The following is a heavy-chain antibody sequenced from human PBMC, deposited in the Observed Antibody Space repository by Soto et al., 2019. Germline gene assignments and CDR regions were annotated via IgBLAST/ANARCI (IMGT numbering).Heavy chain of an antibody. J-gene: IGHJ4*02. D-gene: IGHD3-22*01. CDR1: GGTFSSYA. V-gene: IGHV1-69*13. CDR3: ALASSGYYSLFDY. CDR2: IIPIFGTA. Sequence: SVKVSCKASGGTFSSYAISWVRQAPGQGLEWTGWIIPIFGTANYAQKFQGRVTMTADASTSTAYMELSRLRSDDTAVYYCALASSGYYSLFDYWGQGTLVTVSS.